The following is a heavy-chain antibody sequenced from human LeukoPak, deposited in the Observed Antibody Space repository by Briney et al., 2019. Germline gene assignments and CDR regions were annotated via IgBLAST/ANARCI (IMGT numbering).Heavy chain of an antibody. CDR1: GFKFSSYS. Sequence: LPGGSLRLSCAASGFKFSSYSMKWVRQAPGKGLEWVSAISGSGGSTYYADSVKGRFTISRDNSKNTLYLQMNSLRAEDTAVYYCAKDRYPQTYYYDSSGYSHFDYWGQGTLVTVSS. CDR2: ISGSGGST. J-gene: IGHJ4*02. CDR3: AKDRYPQTYYYDSSGYSHFDY. V-gene: IGHV3-23*01. D-gene: IGHD3-22*01.